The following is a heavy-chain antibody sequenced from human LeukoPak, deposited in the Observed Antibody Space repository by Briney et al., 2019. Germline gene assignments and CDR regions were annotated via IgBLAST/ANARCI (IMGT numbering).Heavy chain of an antibody. J-gene: IGHJ6*03. V-gene: IGHV4-39*07. CDR3: ARCVSYYYGSGSLYYMDV. Sequence: SETLSLTCTVSGGSISSSSYYWGCIRQPPGKGLEWIGSIYYSGSTYYNPSLKSRVTISVDTSKNQFSLKLSSVTAADTAVYYCARCVSYYYGSGSLYYMDVWGKGTTVTVSS. CDR2: IYYSGST. CDR1: GGSISSSSYY. D-gene: IGHD3-10*01.